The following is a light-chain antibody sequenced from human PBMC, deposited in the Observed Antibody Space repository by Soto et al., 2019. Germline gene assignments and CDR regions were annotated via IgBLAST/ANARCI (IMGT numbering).Light chain of an antibody. CDR2: GAS. J-gene: IGKJ1*01. CDR1: QSVSSSF. CDR3: QQYGSSHPWT. Sequence: EIVLTQSPGTLSLSPGERCTLSCMAIQSVSSSFLAWYQQKPGQAPRLVIYGASSRATGIPDRFSGSGSGTDFTLTISRLEYEDFAVYFCQQYGSSHPWTFGQGTKVDIK. V-gene: IGKV3-20*01.